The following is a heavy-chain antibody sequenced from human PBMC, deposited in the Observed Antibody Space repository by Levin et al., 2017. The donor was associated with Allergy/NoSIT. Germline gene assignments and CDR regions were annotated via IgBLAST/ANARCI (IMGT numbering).Heavy chain of an antibody. CDR3: TGGHGGLDP. J-gene: IGHJ5*02. CDR1: GYSFTDYY. V-gene: IGHV1-2*02. CDR2: INPNNGDT. Sequence: PGESLKISCKASGYSFTDYYLHWVRQAPGQGLEWMGWINPNNGDTNYAQKFQGRVIMTRDTSISTAYMEMSRLTSDDTALYYCTGGHGGLDPWGPGTLVTDSS. D-gene: IGHD3-16*01.